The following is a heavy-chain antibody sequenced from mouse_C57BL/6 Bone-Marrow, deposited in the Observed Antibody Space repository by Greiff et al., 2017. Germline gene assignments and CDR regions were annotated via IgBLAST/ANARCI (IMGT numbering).Heavy chain of an antibody. CDR2: IDPYDSYT. J-gene: IGHJ4*01. Sequence: VQLQQPGAELVMPGASVKLSCKASGYTFTSYWMHWVKQRPGQGLEWIGEIDPYDSYTNYNEKFKGKSTLTVDKSSSTAYMQLSSLTSEDSAVYYCASDGNVFYYAIHYWGHGASVPVSS. D-gene: IGHD1-1*01. CDR3: ASDGNVFYYAIHY. CDR1: GYTFTSYW. V-gene: IGHV1-69*01.